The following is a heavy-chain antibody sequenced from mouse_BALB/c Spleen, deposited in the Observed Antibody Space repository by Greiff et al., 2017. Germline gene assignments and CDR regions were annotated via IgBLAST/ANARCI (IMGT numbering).Heavy chain of an antibody. Sequence: VKLMESGPGLVAPSQSLSITCTVSGFSLTGYGVNWVRQPPGKGLEWLGMIWGDGSTDYNTALKSRLSISKDNSKSQVFLKMNSLQTDDTARYYCARGNWAYAMDYWGQGTSVTVSS. J-gene: IGHJ4*01. V-gene: IGHV2-6-7*01. CDR1: GFSLTGYG. CDR3: ARGNWAYAMDY. CDR2: IWGDGST.